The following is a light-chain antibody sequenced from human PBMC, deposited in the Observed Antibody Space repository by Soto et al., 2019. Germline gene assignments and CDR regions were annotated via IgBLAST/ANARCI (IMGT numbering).Light chain of an antibody. CDR2: DAS. Sequence: AIQLTQSPSSLSAYVGDSVSITCRASQGISSALAWYQQKPGRAPKLLIYDASSLEGGVPSRFSGSRSGTDFTRPVSSLQPEDFATYYCQQFDDYPVTFGPGTKVDIK. CDR3: QQFDDYPVT. J-gene: IGKJ3*01. V-gene: IGKV1D-13*01. CDR1: QGISSA.